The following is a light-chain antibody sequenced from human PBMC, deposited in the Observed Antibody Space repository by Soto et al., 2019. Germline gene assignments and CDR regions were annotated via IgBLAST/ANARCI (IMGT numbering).Light chain of an antibody. CDR3: SSYAGTYTWV. V-gene: IGLV2-11*01. CDR2: DVS. CDR1: SSDVGAYNY. J-gene: IGLJ3*02. Sequence: QSALTQPRSVSGSPGQSVTLSCTGTSSDVGAYNYVSWSQQHPGRAPKLMIYDVSARPSGVPDRFSGSKSGNTAFLTISGLQTDDEADYYCSSYAGTYTWVFGGGTKVTVL.